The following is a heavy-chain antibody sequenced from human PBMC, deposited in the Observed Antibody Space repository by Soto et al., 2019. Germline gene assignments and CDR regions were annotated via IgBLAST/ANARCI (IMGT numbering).Heavy chain of an antibody. CDR3: AKDPHYFPYYIDY. CDR2: ISGSGGST. CDR1: GFTFSSYA. V-gene: IGHV3-23*01. D-gene: IGHD1-26*01. J-gene: IGHJ4*02. Sequence: GGSLRLSCAASGFTFSSYAMSWVRQAPGKGLEWVSAISGSGGSTYYADSVKGRFTISGDNSKNTLYLQMNSLRAEDTAVYYCAKDPHYFPYYIDYPGQSTLVTVSS.